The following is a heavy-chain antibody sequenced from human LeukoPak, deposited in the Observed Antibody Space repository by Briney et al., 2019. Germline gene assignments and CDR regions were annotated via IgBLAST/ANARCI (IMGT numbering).Heavy chain of an antibody. J-gene: IGHJ6*03. Sequence: ASVKVSCKASGYTFSNYDINWVRQATGQGLEWMGWMNPNSGNTGYAQNFQGRVTISRNTSISTAYMELSSLRSEDTAVYYRARGRVAVTGPLYWHMDVWGKGTTVTVSS. CDR1: GYTFSNYD. V-gene: IGHV1-8*03. D-gene: IGHD6-19*01. CDR3: ARGRVAVTGPLYWHMDV. CDR2: MNPNSGNT.